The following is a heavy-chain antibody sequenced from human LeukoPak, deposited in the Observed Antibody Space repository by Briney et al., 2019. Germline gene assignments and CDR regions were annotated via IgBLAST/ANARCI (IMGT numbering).Heavy chain of an antibody. V-gene: IGHV3-7*03. CDR3: ASLDTAKQPLANH. CDR2: IREERGQE. D-gene: IGHD5-18*01. J-gene: IGHJ5*02. Sequence: GGSLRLSCVASGLTFSNHWMSWVRQAPGKGLEWVANIREERGQEYYVDSVKGRFTISKNSAKNSLYLQMNTLRVEDTAMYYCASLDTAKQPLANHWGQGTLVTVSS. CDR1: GLTFSNHW.